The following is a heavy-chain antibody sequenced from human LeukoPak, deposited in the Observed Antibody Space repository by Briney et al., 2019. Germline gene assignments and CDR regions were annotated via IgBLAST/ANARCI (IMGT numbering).Heavy chain of an antibody. CDR3: AGRGPRFDY. D-gene: IGHD1-26*01. CDR2: INHSGST. Sequence: SETLSLTCAVYGGSLSGYYWSWIRQPPGKGLEWIGEINHSGSTNYNPSLKSRVTISVDTSKNQFSLKLSSVTAADTAVYYCAGRGPRFDYWGQGALVTVSS. J-gene: IGHJ4*02. CDR1: GGSLSGYY. V-gene: IGHV4-34*01.